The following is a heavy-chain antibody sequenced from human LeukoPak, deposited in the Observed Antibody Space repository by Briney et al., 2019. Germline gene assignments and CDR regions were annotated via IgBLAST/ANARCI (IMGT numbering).Heavy chain of an antibody. CDR2: IRGTGDSP. V-gene: IGHV1-46*01. CDR3: ARDARPWFGELLYYYGMDV. Sequence: ASVKVSCKASGFTFTNYHMHWVRQAPGQGLEWVGLIRGTGDSPDYAQKFQGRVTVTCDTSTSTLYLELRSLKLEDTAVYYCARDARPWFGELLYYYGMDVWGQGTTVTVSS. CDR1: GFTFTNYH. D-gene: IGHD3-10*01. J-gene: IGHJ6*02.